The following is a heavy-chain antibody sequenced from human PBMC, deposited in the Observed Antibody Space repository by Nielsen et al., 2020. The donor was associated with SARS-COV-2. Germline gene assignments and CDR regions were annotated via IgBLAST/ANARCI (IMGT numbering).Heavy chain of an antibody. CDR3: ARQTVSSYQLLRKYYYYIDV. D-gene: IGHD2-2*01. CDR2: INGGETHV. CDR1: CFTFSSSG. V-gene: IGHV3-48*02. Sequence: GESLNISCAAPCFTFSSSGMNWVRQAPGRGLEWISYINGGETHVYYAASVKGRFTIFRDNAKNALYLQMNSLRDDDTAVYYCARQTVSSYQLLRKYYYYIDVWGKGTTVTVSS. J-gene: IGHJ6*03.